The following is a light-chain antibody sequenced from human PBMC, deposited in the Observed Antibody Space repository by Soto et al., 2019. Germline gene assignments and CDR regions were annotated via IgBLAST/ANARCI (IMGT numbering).Light chain of an antibody. V-gene: IGKV3-11*01. J-gene: IGKJ4*01. Sequence: IVLTQSPATLSLSPGKRASLSCRASQNISNYLIWYQQKPGQAPRLLIFDASSRAIGIPDRFSGSGSGTDFTLTISSLGPEDFAVYYCQQRSNWTLTFGGGTKVDIK. CDR2: DAS. CDR1: QNISNY. CDR3: QQRSNWTLT.